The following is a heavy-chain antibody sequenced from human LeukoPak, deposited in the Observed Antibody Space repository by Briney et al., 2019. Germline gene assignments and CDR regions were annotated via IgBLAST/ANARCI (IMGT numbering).Heavy chain of an antibody. J-gene: IGHJ4*02. CDR1: GFTFSSYA. CDR3: AREALVRGVIIVENFDY. D-gene: IGHD3-10*02. V-gene: IGHV3-23*01. CDR2: ISDSGGST. Sequence: PGGSLRLSCAASGFTFSSYAMSWVRQAPGKGLEWVSTISDSGGSTYYADSVKGRFTISRDNSKNTLYLQMNSLRAEDTAVYYCAREALVRGVIIVENFDYWGQGTLVTVSS.